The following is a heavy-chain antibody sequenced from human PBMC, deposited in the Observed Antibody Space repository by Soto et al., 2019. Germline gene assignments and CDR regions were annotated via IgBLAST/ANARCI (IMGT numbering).Heavy chain of an antibody. D-gene: IGHD2-21*02. Sequence: QVQLVESGGGLVKPGGSLRLSCVASGFTFRNYFMNWIRQAPGKGPEWLSYISSDESTVFYADSVKGRFTTSRDNAKNSVYLQMNSLRADDTAVYYCATLTAPSDYWGQGSLVTVSS. CDR1: GFTFRNYF. J-gene: IGHJ4*02. V-gene: IGHV3-11*01. CDR3: ATLTAPSDY. CDR2: ISSDESTV.